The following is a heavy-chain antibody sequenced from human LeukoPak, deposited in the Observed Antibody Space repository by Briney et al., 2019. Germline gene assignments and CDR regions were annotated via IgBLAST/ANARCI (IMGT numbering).Heavy chain of an antibody. Sequence: SETLTLTCAVYGWSFSSYYWSWIRQPPGKGLEWIGEIKHSGSTNYNPSLKSRVTISVDTYKNQFSLKQSSVTAADTAVYYCARGRGRRDGYNSQRQSDYWGQGTLVTVSS. V-gene: IGHV4-34*01. D-gene: IGHD5-24*01. CDR1: GWSFSSYY. J-gene: IGHJ4*02. CDR2: IKHSGST. CDR3: ARGRGRRDGYNSQRQSDY.